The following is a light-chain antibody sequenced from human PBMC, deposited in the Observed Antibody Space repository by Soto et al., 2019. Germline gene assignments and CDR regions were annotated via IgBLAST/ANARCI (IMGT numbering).Light chain of an antibody. CDR3: AAWDDSLNGYV. J-gene: IGLJ1*01. CDR2: NND. CDR1: SSNLGTNA. V-gene: IGLV1-44*01. Sequence: QSVLTQPPSASGTPGQRVTISCSGGSSNLGTNAVNWYQQLPGTAPKLLIYNNDQRPSGDPDRFSGSKSGTSASLAISGLQSEDEADYYCAAWDDSLNGYVFGTGTKVTV.